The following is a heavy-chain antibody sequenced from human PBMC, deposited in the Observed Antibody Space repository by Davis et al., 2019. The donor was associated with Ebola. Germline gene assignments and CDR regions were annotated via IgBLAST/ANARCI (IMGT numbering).Heavy chain of an antibody. CDR3: ARALYYYDSSGSQGY. Sequence: ASVKVSCKASGYTFTSYYMHWVRQPPGQGLDWMGIINPSGGSTSYAQKFQGRVTMTRDTSTSTVYMELSSLRAEDTAVYYCARALYYYDSSGSQGYWGQGTLVTVSS. CDR1: GYTFTSYY. CDR2: INPSGGST. J-gene: IGHJ4*02. V-gene: IGHV1-46*01. D-gene: IGHD3-22*01.